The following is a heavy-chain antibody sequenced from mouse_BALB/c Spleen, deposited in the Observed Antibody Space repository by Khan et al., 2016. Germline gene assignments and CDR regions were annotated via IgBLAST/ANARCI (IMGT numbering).Heavy chain of an antibody. D-gene: IGHD2-4*01. CDR2: IDPENGDT. J-gene: IGHJ3*01. V-gene: IGHV14-4*02. CDR1: GFNIKDYY. CDR3: NVITSAY. Sequence: VQLQQSGAELVRSGASVKLSCTASGFNIKDYYMHWVKQRPEQGLEWIGWIDPENGDTEYAPKFQGKATMPADTSSNTAYLQLSSLTSEDSAVYYCNVITSAYWCQGTLVTVSA.